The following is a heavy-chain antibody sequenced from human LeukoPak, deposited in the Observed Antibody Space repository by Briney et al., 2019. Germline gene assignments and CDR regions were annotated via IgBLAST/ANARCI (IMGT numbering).Heavy chain of an antibody. D-gene: IGHD6-13*01. CDR1: GGSSSSSSYY. CDR3: ARGKAAAGYYYYYMDV. Sequence: SETLSLTCTVSGGSSSSSSYYWGWIRQPPGKGLEWIGSIYYSGSTYYNPSLKSRVTISVDTSKNQLSLKLRSVTAADTAVYYCARGKAAAGYYYYYMDVWGKGTTVTISS. V-gene: IGHV4-39*07. J-gene: IGHJ6*03. CDR2: IYYSGST.